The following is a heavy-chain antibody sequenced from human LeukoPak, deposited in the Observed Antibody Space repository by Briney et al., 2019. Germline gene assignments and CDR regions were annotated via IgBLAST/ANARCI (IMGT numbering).Heavy chain of an antibody. V-gene: IGHV3-21*01. CDR1: GFTFSSYS. CDR3: ARDPNYYDSSGVNAFDI. CDR2: ISSSSSYI. D-gene: IGHD3-22*01. J-gene: IGHJ3*02. Sequence: PGGSLRLSCAASGFTFSSYSMNWVRQAPGKGLEWVSSISSSSSYIYYADSVKGRFTISRDNAKNPLYLQMNSLRAEDTAVYYCARDPNYYDSSGVNAFDIWGQGTMATVSS.